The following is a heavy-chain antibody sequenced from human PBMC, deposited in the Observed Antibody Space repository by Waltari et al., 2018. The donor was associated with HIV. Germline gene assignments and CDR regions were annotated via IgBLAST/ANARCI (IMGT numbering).Heavy chain of an antibody. CDR3: ARARSYCGGECYSGPILIYGMEV. J-gene: IGHJ6*02. CDR2: IIPIFGTV. D-gene: IGHD2-21*01. Sequence: QVPLVPSGAEGKKPGPSETNSREGCGGTLRFCAFRGVRQAAAQGLEWMVGIIPIFGTVNYAQKFQGRVTITADESTSTAYMELSSLRSEDTAVYYCARARSYCGGECYSGPILIYGMEVWGQGTTVTVSS. CDR1: GGTLRFCA. V-gene: IGHV1-69*01.